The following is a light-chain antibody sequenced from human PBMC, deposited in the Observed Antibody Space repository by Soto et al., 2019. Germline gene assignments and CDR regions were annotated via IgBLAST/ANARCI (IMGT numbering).Light chain of an antibody. Sequence: EIVLTQSPGILSLSPGERASLSCRASQSVTTNMAWYQQKPGQAPRLLIYGASTRATGIPARFSGSGSGTDFTLTISSLQSEDFAVYYCQQYNNWPPWTFGQGTKVDIK. J-gene: IGKJ1*01. CDR3: QQYNNWPPWT. V-gene: IGKV3-15*01. CDR2: GAS. CDR1: QSVTTN.